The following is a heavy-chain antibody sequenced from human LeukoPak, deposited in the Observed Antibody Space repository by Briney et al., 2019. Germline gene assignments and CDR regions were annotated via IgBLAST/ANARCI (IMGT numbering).Heavy chain of an antibody. V-gene: IGHV3-21*01. Sequence: GGSLRLSCAASGFTFSSYSMNWVRQAPGKGLEWVSSISSSSCYIYYADSVKGRFTISRDNAKNSLYLQMNSLRAEDTAVYYCARVWEYCSGGSCYENYCGMDVWGKGTTVTVSS. D-gene: IGHD2-15*01. CDR1: GFTFSSYS. CDR3: ARVWEYCSGGSCYENYCGMDV. CDR2: ISSSSCYI. J-gene: IGHJ6*04.